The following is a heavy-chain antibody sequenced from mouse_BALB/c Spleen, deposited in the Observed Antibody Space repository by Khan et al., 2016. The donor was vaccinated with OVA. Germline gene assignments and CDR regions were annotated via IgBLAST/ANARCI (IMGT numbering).Heavy chain of an antibody. V-gene: IGHV1-31*01. Sequence: VQLQQSGPELMKPGASVKISCKASGYSFTTYYIHWVKQSHGKTLEWIGYIDPFNGGSTSNQKFKGKATLTVDKSSSTAYMPLSSLTSEDSAVYYCARHGSTSWFVYWGQGTLVTVSA. CDR1: GYSFTTYY. D-gene: IGHD1-1*01. CDR3: ARHGSTSWFVY. J-gene: IGHJ3*01. CDR2: IDPFNGGS.